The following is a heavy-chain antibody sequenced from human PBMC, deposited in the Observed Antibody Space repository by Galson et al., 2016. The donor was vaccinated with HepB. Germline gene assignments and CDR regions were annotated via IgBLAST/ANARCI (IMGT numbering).Heavy chain of an antibody. J-gene: IGHJ2*01. CDR1: GFTFSHYA. V-gene: IGHV3-23*01. D-gene: IGHD1-26*01. CDR2: IPVSSSIT. CDR3: TREGVGGFDL. Sequence: SLRLSCAASGFTFSHYAMSWVRQAPGKGLEWVSSIPVSSSITYYTDSVKGRFTISRDDSKSTLFLQMNSLGAEDTGVYYCTREGVGGFDLWGRGTLVTVSS.